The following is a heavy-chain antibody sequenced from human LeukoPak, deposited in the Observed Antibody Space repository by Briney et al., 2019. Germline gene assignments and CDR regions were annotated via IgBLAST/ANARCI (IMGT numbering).Heavy chain of an antibody. CDR2: ISSNGGTK. V-gene: IGHV3-11*01. J-gene: IGHJ6*03. CDR1: GFTFSDYY. Sequence: GVSLRLSCAASGFTFSDYYVSWFRQAPGKGLEWISYISSNGGTKYYADSVKGRFPISRDNAKNSLYLQMNSLRAEDTAIYYCERDGSGTYYMDVWGKGTTVTVSS. D-gene: IGHD3-10*01. CDR3: ERDGSGTYYMDV.